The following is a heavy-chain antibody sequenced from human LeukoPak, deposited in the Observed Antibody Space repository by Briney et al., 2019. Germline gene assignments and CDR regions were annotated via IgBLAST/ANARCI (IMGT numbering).Heavy chain of an antibody. CDR3: AKQTTVTFKYFDY. D-gene: IGHD4-17*01. V-gene: IGHV3-7*01. Sequence: GGSLRLSCAASGFTFSSYWMSWVRQAPGKGLEWVANIKQDGSEKYYVDSVKGRFTITRDNAKNSLYLQMNSLRAEDTAVYYCAKQTTVTFKYFDYWGQGTLVTVSS. J-gene: IGHJ4*02. CDR2: IKQDGSEK. CDR1: GFTFSSYW.